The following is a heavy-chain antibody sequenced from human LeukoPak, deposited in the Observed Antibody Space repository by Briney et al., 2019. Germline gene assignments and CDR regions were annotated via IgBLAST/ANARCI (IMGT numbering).Heavy chain of an antibody. V-gene: IGHV3-74*01. D-gene: IGHD5-12*01. J-gene: IGHJ5*02. Sequence: GGSLRLSCAASGFTFSSYWMHWVRHAPGKGLVWVSRINSDGSSTSYADSVKGRFTISRDNAKNTLYLQMNSLRAEDTAVYYCARDPDVDIVASGWFDHWGQGTLVTVSS. CDR1: GFTFSSYW. CDR3: ARDPDVDIVASGWFDH. CDR2: INSDGSST.